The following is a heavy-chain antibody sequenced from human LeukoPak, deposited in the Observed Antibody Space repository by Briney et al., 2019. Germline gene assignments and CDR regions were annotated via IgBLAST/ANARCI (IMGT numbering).Heavy chain of an antibody. Sequence: SETLSLTCTVSGGSINSYYWSWIGQPAGKGLEWIGRIYTSGSTNYNPSLKSRVTISVDKSKNQFSLKLSSVTAADTAVYYCARDGDLDAIDISGQGTMVTVSS. J-gene: IGHJ3*02. CDR1: GGSINSYY. CDR2: IYTSGST. V-gene: IGHV4-4*07. D-gene: IGHD4-17*01. CDR3: ARDGDLDAIDI.